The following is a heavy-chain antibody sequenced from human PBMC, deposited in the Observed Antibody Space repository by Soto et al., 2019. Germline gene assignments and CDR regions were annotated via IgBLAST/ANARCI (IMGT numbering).Heavy chain of an antibody. V-gene: IGHV2-70*13. J-gene: IGHJ4*02. D-gene: IGHD2-8*01. Sequence: SGPTLVNPTQTLTLTCTFSGFTLGTTGLSVNWIRQAPGKALEWLAVIDWDGDRFYSASLKTRLSISKDTSKNEVVLTMTNMDPVDTATYFCARSQGGMLYNSYIDFWGQGTLVTVSS. CDR2: IDWDGDR. CDR1: GFTLGTTGLS. CDR3: ARSQGGMLYNSYIDF.